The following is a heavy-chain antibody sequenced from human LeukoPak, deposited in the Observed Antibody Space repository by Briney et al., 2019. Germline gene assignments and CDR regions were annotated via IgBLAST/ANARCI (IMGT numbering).Heavy chain of an antibody. Sequence: SVKVSCKASGGTFSSYAISWVRQAPGQGLEWMGRIIPILGIANYAQKFQGRVTMTTDTSTSTAYMELRSLRSDDTAVYYCARGHGDYLYFDYWGQGTLVTVSS. J-gene: IGHJ4*02. CDR3: ARGHGDYLYFDY. CDR1: GGTFSSYA. V-gene: IGHV1-69*04. D-gene: IGHD4-17*01. CDR2: IIPILGIA.